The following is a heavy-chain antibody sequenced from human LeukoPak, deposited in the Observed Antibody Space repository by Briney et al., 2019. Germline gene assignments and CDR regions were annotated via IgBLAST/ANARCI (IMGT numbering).Heavy chain of an antibody. V-gene: IGHV1-69*04. D-gene: IGHD4-17*01. Sequence: GSSVKVSCKASGGTFSSYAISWVRQAPGQGLEWMGRIIPILGIANYAQKLQGRVTITADKSTSTAYMELSSLRSEDTAVYYCATGENYGPYYFDYWGQGTLVTVSS. CDR1: GGTFSSYA. CDR3: ATGENYGPYYFDY. CDR2: IIPILGIA. J-gene: IGHJ4*02.